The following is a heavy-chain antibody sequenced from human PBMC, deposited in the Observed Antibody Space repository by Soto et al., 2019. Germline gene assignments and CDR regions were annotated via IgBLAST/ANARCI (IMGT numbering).Heavy chain of an antibody. D-gene: IGHD3-10*01. CDR2: ISYDGSST. J-gene: IGHJ5*02. CDR1: GFTFSSYA. CDR3: ARVPVLLWFGDLSWFDP. V-gene: IGHV3-30*04. Sequence: AGGSLRLSCAASGFTFSSYAMHWVRQAPGKGLEWVAVISYDGSSTSYADSVKGRFTISRDNAKNTLYLQMNSLRAEDTAVYYCARVPVLLWFGDLSWFDPWGQGTLVTVSS.